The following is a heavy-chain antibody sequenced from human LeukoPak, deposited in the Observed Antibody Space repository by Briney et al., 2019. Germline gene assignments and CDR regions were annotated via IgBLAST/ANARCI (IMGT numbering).Heavy chain of an antibody. Sequence: ASVKVSYKASGYTFTSYDINWVRQATGQGLEWMGWMNPNSGNTGYAQKFQGRVTMTRNTSISTAYMELSSLRSEDTAVYYCARGLDIVVVPAAISQNYYYYYMDVWGKGTTVTVSS. CDR3: ARGLDIVVVPAAISQNYYYYYMDV. CDR2: MNPNSGNT. J-gene: IGHJ6*03. D-gene: IGHD2-2*03. CDR1: GYTFTSYD. V-gene: IGHV1-8*01.